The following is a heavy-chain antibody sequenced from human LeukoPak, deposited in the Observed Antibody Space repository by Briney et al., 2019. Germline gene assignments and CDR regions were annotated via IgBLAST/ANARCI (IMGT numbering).Heavy chain of an antibody. Sequence: GGSLRLSCASSGFTFSSYAMSSVRQARGKGRDGVSAISGSGGSTYYADSVKGRFTISRDNSKNTLYLQMNSLRAEDTAVYYCAKDLLAAAGGPLDYWGQGTLVTVSS. CDR3: AKDLLAAAGGPLDY. D-gene: IGHD6-13*01. CDR1: GFTFSSYA. CDR2: ISGSGGST. J-gene: IGHJ4*02. V-gene: IGHV3-23*01.